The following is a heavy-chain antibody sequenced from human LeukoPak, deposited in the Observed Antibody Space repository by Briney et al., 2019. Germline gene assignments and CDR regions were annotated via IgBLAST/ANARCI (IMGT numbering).Heavy chain of an antibody. Sequence: SETLSLTCTVSGGSISSYYWSWFRQPPGKGLEWIGYIYYSGSTNYNPSLKSRVTISVDTSKNQFSLKLSSVTAADTAVYYCGRGPDYDRSGYFYWEYFQHWGQGTLVTVSS. J-gene: IGHJ1*01. CDR3: GRGPDYDRSGYFYWEYFQH. CDR2: IYYSGST. V-gene: IGHV4-59*01. D-gene: IGHD3-22*01. CDR1: GGSISSYY.